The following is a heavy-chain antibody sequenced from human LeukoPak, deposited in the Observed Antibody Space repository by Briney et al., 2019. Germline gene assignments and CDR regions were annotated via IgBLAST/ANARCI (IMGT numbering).Heavy chain of an antibody. J-gene: IGHJ4*02. Sequence: SGPTLVKPTQTLTLTCSFSGFSLSTSGMGVGWIRQPPGKGLEWIGEINHSGSTNYNPSLKSRVTISVDTSKNQFSLKLSSVTAADTAVYYCARVRRLRSYYFDYWGQGTLVTVSS. CDR3: ARVRRLRSYYFDY. D-gene: IGHD3-16*01. CDR1: GFSLSTSGMG. V-gene: IGHV4/OR15-8*01. CDR2: INHSGST.